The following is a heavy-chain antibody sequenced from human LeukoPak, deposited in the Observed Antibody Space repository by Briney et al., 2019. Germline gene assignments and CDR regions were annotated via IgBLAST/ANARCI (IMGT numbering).Heavy chain of an antibody. D-gene: IGHD6-19*01. Sequence: GGSLRLSCAASGFTFSSYEVNWVRQAPGKGLEWVAVLSFDGTDKHYADSVKGRFTISRDNSKNTVYLQMNSLRGDDTAVYYCAKDLSGAADYYFEYWGQGTLVTVSS. CDR2: LSFDGTDK. CDR3: AKDLSGAADYYFEY. CDR1: GFTFSSYE. V-gene: IGHV3-30-3*01. J-gene: IGHJ4*02.